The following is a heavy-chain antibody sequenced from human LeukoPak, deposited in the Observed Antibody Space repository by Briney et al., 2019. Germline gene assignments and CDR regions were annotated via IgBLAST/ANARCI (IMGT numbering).Heavy chain of an antibody. J-gene: IGHJ4*02. D-gene: IGHD2-2*01. V-gene: IGHV1-8*03. CDR3: ARASRRIYCSSTSCYYFDY. Sequence: GASVKVSCKASGYTFTSYDINCVRQATGQGLEWMGWMNPNSGNTGYAQKFQGRVTITRNTSISTAYMELSSLRSEDTAVYYCARASRRIYCSSTSCYYFDYWGQGTLVTVSS. CDR2: MNPNSGNT. CDR1: GYTFTSYD.